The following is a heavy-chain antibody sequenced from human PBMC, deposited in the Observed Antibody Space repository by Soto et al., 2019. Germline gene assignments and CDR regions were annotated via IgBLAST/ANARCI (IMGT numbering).Heavy chain of an antibody. CDR1: GFSFSSYN. CDR3: AREGQQLVEGYYYGLDV. CDR2: ISSSSNYI. Sequence: EVPVVESGGGLVKPGGSLRLSCAVSGFSFSSYNMNWVRQAPGKGLEWVSSISSSSNYIYYADSVKGRFTFSRDNAKNSLYLQMNSLRAEDTAVYYCAREGQQLVEGYYYGLDVWGQGTTVTVSS. D-gene: IGHD6-13*01. V-gene: IGHV3-21*01. J-gene: IGHJ6*02.